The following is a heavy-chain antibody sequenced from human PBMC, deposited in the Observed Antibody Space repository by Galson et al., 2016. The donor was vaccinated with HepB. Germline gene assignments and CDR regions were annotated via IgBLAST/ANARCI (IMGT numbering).Heavy chain of an antibody. D-gene: IGHD2-15*01. V-gene: IGHV5-51*01. CDR3: ARFDVVVPPTNRGDAFNV. J-gene: IGHJ3*01. Sequence: QSGAEVKKPGESLKISCQGSGYDFSTYWIGWVRQMPGKGLEWMGIIYPGDSDTTYSPSFEGQVTLSADTSTNTAYLHWSSLKASDTAMYYCARFDVVVPPTNRGDAFNVWGQGTMVTVSS. CDR2: IYPGDSDT. CDR1: GYDFSTYW.